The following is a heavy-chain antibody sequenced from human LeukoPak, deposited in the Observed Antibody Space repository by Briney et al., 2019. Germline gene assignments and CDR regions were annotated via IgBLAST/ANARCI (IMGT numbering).Heavy chain of an antibody. CDR2: IYYSGST. CDR1: GGSVSSYY. Sequence: PSETLSLTCTVSGGSVSSYYWTWIRQPPGKGLEWLGYIYYSGSTNYNPPLKSRVTISVDTSKNQFSLKLSSVTAADTAVYYCASLRGYSGYDPFDYWGQGALVTVSS. D-gene: IGHD5-12*01. J-gene: IGHJ4*02. V-gene: IGHV4-59*08. CDR3: ASLRGYSGYDPFDY.